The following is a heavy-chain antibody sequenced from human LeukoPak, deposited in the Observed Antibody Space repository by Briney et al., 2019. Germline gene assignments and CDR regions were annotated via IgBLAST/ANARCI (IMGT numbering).Heavy chain of an antibody. CDR1: GGSISSYY. CDR2: IYTSGST. Sequence: SETLSLTCTVSGGSISSYYWSWIRQPAGKGLEWIGRIYTSGSTDYNPSLKSRVTMSVDTSKNQFSLKLSSVTAADTAVYYCARDSGPTGEVTFDPWGQGTLVTVSS. D-gene: IGHD3-16*01. J-gene: IGHJ5*02. V-gene: IGHV4-4*07. CDR3: ARDSGPTGEVTFDP.